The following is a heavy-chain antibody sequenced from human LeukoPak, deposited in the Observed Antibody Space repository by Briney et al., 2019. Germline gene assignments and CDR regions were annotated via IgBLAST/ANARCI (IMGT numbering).Heavy chain of an antibody. CDR2: IYYSGST. CDR1: GGSISSSSYY. V-gene: IGHV4-39*02. Sequence: SETLSLTCTVSGGSISSSSYYWGWIRQPPGKGLEWIGSIYYSGSTYYNPSLKSRVTISVDTSKNQFSLKLSSVTAADTAVYYCARDGYGDYTNWFDPWGQGTLVTVSS. CDR3: ARDGYGDYTNWFDP. D-gene: IGHD4-17*01. J-gene: IGHJ5*02.